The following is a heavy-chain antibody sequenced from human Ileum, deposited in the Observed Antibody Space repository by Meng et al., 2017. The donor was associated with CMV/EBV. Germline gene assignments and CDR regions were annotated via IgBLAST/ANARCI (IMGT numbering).Heavy chain of an antibody. J-gene: IGHJ4*02. V-gene: IGHV1-2*02. CDR2: INPSSGDT. D-gene: IGHD1-26*01. Sequence: QGQVVQSRAGGKMQGAAGKVSCKASGYTFSGNYKDWVRLGPGQGLEWMGGINPSSGDTRNAQKFQGRVTMTRDTSTSTASMELSRLRNDDTAVYYCVRGITMGTTGWHFDYWGQGALVTVAS. CDR3: VRGITMGTTGWHFDY. CDR1: GYTFSGNY.